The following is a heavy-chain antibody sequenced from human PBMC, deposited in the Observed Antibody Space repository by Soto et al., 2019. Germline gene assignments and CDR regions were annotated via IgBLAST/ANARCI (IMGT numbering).Heavy chain of an antibody. Sequence: QVQLVQSGTEVKKPGAAVKVSCKASRYTFTSYNIHWVRQAPGQRLEWMGVINPRDGTTNYAQSFQGRVTLTRDTSTSTVYMDLTSLSSEDTAVYYCARDLQTYHSSGYDPGYWGQGTLVSVSS. CDR1: RYTFTSYN. J-gene: IGHJ4*02. CDR2: INPRDGTT. V-gene: IGHV1-46*01. CDR3: ARDLQTYHSSGYDPGY. D-gene: IGHD3-22*01.